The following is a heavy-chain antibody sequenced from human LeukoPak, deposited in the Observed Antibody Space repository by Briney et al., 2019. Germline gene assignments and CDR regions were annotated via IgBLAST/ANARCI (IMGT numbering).Heavy chain of an antibody. D-gene: IGHD2-8*02. J-gene: IGHJ4*02. V-gene: IGHV3-30-3*01. CDR2: ISYDGSNK. CDR1: GFTFSSYA. CDR3: ARDGLLGYFDY. Sequence: GGSLRLSCAASGFTFSSYAMHWVRQAPGKGLEWVAVISYDGSNKYYADSVKGRFTISRDNSKNTLYLQMNSLRAEDTAVYYCARDGLLGYFDYWGQGTLVTVSS.